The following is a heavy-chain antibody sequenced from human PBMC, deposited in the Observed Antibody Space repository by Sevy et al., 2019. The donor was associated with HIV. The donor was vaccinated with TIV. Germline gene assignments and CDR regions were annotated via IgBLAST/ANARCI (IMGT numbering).Heavy chain of an antibody. CDR1: GGSISSNSNY. J-gene: IGHJ4*02. Sequence: SETLSLTCTVSGGSISSNSNYWSWIRQHPGRGLEWIGYISYSGSTYYNPSLKSRITISVDTSKNQLSLKLSSVTAADTALYYCARDNYGGNPIEYWGQGILVTVSS. V-gene: IGHV4-31*03. D-gene: IGHD4-17*01. CDR2: ISYSGST. CDR3: ARDNYGGNPIEY.